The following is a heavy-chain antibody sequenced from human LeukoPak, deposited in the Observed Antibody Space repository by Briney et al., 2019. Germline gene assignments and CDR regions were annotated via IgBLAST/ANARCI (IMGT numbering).Heavy chain of an antibody. D-gene: IGHD2-15*01. CDR2: ISSSTSTI. CDR1: GFTFSSYS. Sequence: PGGSLRLSCAASGFTFSSYSMNWVRQAPGKGLEWVSYISSSTSTIYYADSVKGRFTISRDNAMNSLYLQMHSLRAEDTAVYYCARDNGYCSGGSCAPVPFDYWGQGTLVTVSS. J-gene: IGHJ4*02. CDR3: ARDNGYCSGGSCAPVPFDY. V-gene: IGHV3-48*01.